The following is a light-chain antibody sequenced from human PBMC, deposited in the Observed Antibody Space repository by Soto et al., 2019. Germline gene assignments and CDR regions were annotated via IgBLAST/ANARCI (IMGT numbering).Light chain of an antibody. CDR1: SSDVGGYNY. V-gene: IGLV2-14*01. Sequence: QSVLTQPASVSGSPGQSITISCTGTSSDVGGYNYVSWYQQNPGKAPKLMIYEVNYRPSGVSNRFSGSKSGNTASLTISGLQAEDEADYYCSSYTTLITVVFGGGTKLTVL. CDR3: SSYTTLITVV. J-gene: IGLJ3*02. CDR2: EVN.